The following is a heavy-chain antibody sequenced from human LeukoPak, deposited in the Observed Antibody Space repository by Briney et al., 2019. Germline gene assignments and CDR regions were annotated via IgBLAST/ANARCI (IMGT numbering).Heavy chain of an antibody. CDR2: IIPILGIA. Sequence: SVKVSCKASGGTFSSYTISWVRQAPGQGLEWMGRIIPILGIANYAQTFQGRVTITADKSTSTAYMELSSLRSEETGPYYCAIVVVPAYTDVGGKASTVTVSS. V-gene: IGHV1-69*02. J-gene: IGHJ6*03. D-gene: IGHD2-2*01. CDR3: AIVVVPAYTDV. CDR1: GGTFSSYT.